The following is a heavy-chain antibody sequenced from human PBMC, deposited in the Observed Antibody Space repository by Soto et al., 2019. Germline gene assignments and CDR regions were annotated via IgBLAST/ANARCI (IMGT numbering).Heavy chain of an antibody. V-gene: IGHV3-30-3*01. Sequence: PGGSLRLSCAASGFTFSSYAMHWVRQAPGKGLEWVAVISYDGSNKYYADSVKGRFTISRDNSKNTLYLQMNSLRAEDTAVYYCARAQVVIIRLGWFDPWGQGTLVTVSS. CDR3: ARAQVVIIRLGWFDP. CDR2: ISYDGSNK. D-gene: IGHD3-3*01. J-gene: IGHJ5*02. CDR1: GFTFSSYA.